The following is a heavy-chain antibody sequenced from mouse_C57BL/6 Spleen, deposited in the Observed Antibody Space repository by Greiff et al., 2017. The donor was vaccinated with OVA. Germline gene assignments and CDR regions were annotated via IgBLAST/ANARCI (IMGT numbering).Heavy chain of an antibody. CDR3: ARDTTDWAMDY. J-gene: IGHJ4*01. CDR2: IYPGDGDT. Sequence: QVQLKQSGPELVKPGASVKISCKASGYAFSSSWMNWVKQRPGKGLEWIGRIYPGDGDTNYNGKFKGKATLTADKSASTAYMQLSSLTSEDSAVYFCARDTTDWAMDYWGQGTSVTVSS. CDR1: GYAFSSSW. V-gene: IGHV1-82*01. D-gene: IGHD1-1*01.